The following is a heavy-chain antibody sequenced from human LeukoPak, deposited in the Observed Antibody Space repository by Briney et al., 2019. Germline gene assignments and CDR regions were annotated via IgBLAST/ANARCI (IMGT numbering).Heavy chain of an antibody. J-gene: IGHJ4*02. Sequence: GGSLRLSCAASGFTFSSYEMNWVRQAPGKGLEWVSYISGSGSTIYYADSVKGRFTISRDNAKNSLYLQMNSLRAEDTAVYYCAREYNEFDYWGQGTLVTVSS. CDR1: GFTFSSYE. CDR2: ISGSGSTI. D-gene: IGHD1-14*01. CDR3: AREYNEFDY. V-gene: IGHV3-48*03.